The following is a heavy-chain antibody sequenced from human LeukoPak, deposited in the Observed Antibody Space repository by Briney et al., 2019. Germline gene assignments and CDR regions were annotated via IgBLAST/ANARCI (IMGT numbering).Heavy chain of an antibody. J-gene: IGHJ3*02. CDR2: IYHSGST. V-gene: IGHV4-38-2*02. D-gene: IGHD3-10*01. CDR3: AREVEWFGELYRPYAFDI. Sequence: SETLSLTCTVSGYSISSGYFWGWIRQPPGKGLECIGTIYHSGSTYYNPSLKSRVTISVDTSKNQFSLKLSSVTAADTAVYYCAREVEWFGELYRPYAFDIWGQGTMVTVSS. CDR1: GYSISSGYF.